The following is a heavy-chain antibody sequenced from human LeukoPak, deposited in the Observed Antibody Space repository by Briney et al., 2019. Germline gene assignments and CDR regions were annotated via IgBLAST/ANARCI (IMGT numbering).Heavy chain of an antibody. V-gene: IGHV4-38-2*01. D-gene: IGHD6-25*01. CDR2: VYRDGNT. Sequence: PSETLSLTCSVSGYSISSGYYWGWIRQPPGEGLEWVANVYRDGNTYHSPSLESRVTISVDTSKNLFSLKLSSLSAADTAVYYCVRLAALRGFYYYMDVWGKGTAVTVSS. J-gene: IGHJ6*03. CDR3: VRLAALRGFYYYMDV. CDR1: GYSISSGYY.